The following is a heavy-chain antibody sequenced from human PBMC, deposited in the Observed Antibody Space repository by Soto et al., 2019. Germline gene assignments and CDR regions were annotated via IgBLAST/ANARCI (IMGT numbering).Heavy chain of an antibody. D-gene: IGHD5-18*01. Sequence: EVQLVESGGGLIQPGGSLRLSCAASGFTVSSNYMSWVRQAPGKGLEWVSVIYSGGSTYYADSVKGRFTISIDNSKNTLYLQMNSLRAEDXXXXXXARGIPQSPLCGXDVWGQG. CDR1: GFTVSSNY. J-gene: IGHJ6*02. V-gene: IGHV3-53*01. CDR2: IYSGGST. CDR3: ARGIPQSPLCGXDV.